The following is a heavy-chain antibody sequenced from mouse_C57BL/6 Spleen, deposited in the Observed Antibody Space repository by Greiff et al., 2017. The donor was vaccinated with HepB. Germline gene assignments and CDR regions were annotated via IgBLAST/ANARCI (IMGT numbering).Heavy chain of an antibody. V-gene: IGHV1-82*01. CDR2: IDPGDGDT. D-gene: IGHD1-1*02. Sequence: VQLQQSGPELVKPGASVKISCKASGYAFSSSWMNWVKQRPGKGLEWIGRIDPGDGDTNYNGKFKGKATLTADKSSSTAYMQLSSLTSEDSAVYFCARTYYDYDPMDYWGQGTSVTVSS. CDR3: ARTYYDYDPMDY. J-gene: IGHJ4*01. CDR1: GYAFSSSW.